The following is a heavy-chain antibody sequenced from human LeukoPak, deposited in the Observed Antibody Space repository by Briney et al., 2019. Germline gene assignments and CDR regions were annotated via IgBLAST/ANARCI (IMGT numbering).Heavy chain of an antibody. CDR1: GGSISSSSYY. V-gene: IGHV4-39*07. CDR2: IYYSGST. J-gene: IGHJ5*02. D-gene: IGHD3-22*01. CDR3: ARDHRGYMIA. Sequence: SETLSVTCTVSGGSISSSSYYWGWIRQPPGKGLEWIGSIYYSGSTYYNPSLKSRVTISVDTSKNQFSLKLSSVTAADTAVYYCARDHRGYMIAWGQGTLVTVSS.